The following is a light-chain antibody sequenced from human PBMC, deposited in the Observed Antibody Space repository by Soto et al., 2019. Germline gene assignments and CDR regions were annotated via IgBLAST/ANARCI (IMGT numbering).Light chain of an antibody. V-gene: IGKV3D-15*01. CDR3: QQYNEWIT. J-gene: IGKJ5*01. Sequence: EMVMTQSPATLSVCPGERATLSYRASQSVRSNLAWYQQKPGQAPRLLIYGASTRATGIPARFSGRGSGIDFTLTISSLQTEDLAVYYCQQYNEWITFGQGTRLEIK. CDR2: GAS. CDR1: QSVRSN.